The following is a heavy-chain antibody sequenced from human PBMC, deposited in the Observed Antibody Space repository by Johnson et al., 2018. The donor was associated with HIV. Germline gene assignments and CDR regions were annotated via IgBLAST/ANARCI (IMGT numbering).Heavy chain of an antibody. J-gene: IGHJ3*02. D-gene: IGHD1-26*01. V-gene: IGHV3-23*04. CDR3: ASRMYSGSSGGAFDI. CDR1: GYSFDSHA. CDR2: ISYSGSST. Sequence: EEQLVESGGGLLQPGGSLRLSCAASGYSFDSHAMNWVRQGPGKGLEWVAAISYSGSSTYYADSVKGRFTISRDNAKNSLYLQMNSLRAEDTALYYCASRMYSGSSGGAFDIWGQGTMVTVSS.